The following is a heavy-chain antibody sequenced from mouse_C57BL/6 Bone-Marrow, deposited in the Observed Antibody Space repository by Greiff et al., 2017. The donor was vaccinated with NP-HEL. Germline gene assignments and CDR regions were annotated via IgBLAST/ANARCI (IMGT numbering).Heavy chain of an antibody. CDR3: TRPPAEASYYAMDY. D-gene: IGHD6-1*01. V-gene: IGHV1-5*01. Sequence: EVQLQQSGTVLARPGASVKMSCKTSGYTFTSYWMHWVKQRPGQGLEWIGAIYPGNSDTSYNQKFKGKAKLTAVTSASTAYMELSSLTNEDSAVYYCTRPPAEASYYAMDYWGQGTSVTVSS. CDR1: GYTFTSYW. CDR2: IYPGNSDT. J-gene: IGHJ4*01.